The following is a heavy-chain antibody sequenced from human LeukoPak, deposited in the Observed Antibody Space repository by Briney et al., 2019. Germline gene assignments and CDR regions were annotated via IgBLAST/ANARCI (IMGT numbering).Heavy chain of an antibody. J-gene: IGHJ4*02. CDR1: GYTFTSYG. CDR3: ARHKVRGIIITNPWDY. V-gene: IGHV1-18*01. Sequence: GASVKVSCKASGYTFTSYGISWVGRAPGQGLEWMGWISAYNGNTNYAQKLQGRVTMTTDTSTSTAYMELRSLRSDDTGVYYCARHKVRGIIITNPWDYWGQGTLVTVSS. D-gene: IGHD3-10*01. CDR2: ISAYNGNT.